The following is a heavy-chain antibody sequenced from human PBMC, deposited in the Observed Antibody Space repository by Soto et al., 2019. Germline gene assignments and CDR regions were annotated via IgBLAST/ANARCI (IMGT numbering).Heavy chain of an antibody. CDR1: GFTFGTYA. D-gene: IGHD2-2*01. J-gene: IGHJ6*02. CDR3: ARDRTPKEVSNYYYYDMDV. CDR2: ISYDGSNK. Sequence: GGSLRLSCAASGFTFGTYAIHWVRQAPGKGLEWVAVISYDGSNKYYVDSVKGRFTISRDNSKNTLYLQMNSLRAEDTAMYYCARDRTPKEVSNYYYYDMDVWGQGTTVTVSS. V-gene: IGHV3-30-3*01.